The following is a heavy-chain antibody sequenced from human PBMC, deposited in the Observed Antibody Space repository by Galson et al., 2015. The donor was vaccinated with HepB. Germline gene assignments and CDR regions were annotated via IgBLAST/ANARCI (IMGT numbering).Heavy chain of an antibody. CDR3: ARVGHCSSTSCYTSYGMDV. CDR2: IYHSGST. V-gene: IGHV4-4*02. J-gene: IGHJ6*02. Sequence: ETLSLTCAVSGGSISSSNWWSWVRQPPGKGLEWIGEIYHSGSTNYNPSLKSRVTISVDKSKNQFSLKLSSVTAADTAVYYCARVGHCSSTSCYTSYGMDVWGQGTTVTVSS. D-gene: IGHD2-2*02. CDR1: GGSISSSNW.